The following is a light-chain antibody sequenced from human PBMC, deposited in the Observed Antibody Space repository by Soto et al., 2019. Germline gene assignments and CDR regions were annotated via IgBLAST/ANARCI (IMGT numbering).Light chain of an antibody. V-gene: IGKV1-5*01. CDR2: DAS. CDR1: QNIGGW. Sequence: DIQMTQSPSTLSASVGDRVTITCRASQNIGGWLAWYQQKPGKAPRLLIYDASSLESGVPSRFSGSGSGTEFTLTISSLHPYDFATEDCQQHKSFALTFGGGTNVYIK. CDR3: QQHKSFALT. J-gene: IGKJ4*01.